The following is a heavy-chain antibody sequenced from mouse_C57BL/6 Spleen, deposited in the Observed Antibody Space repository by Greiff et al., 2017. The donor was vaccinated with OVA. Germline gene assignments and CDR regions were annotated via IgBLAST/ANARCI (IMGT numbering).Heavy chain of an antibody. CDR1: GYTFTSYW. CDR2: IDPSDSYT. D-gene: IGHD1-1*01. J-gene: IGHJ4*01. V-gene: IGHV1-50*01. Sequence: VQLQQPGAELVKPGASVKLSCKASGYTFTSYWMQWVKQRPGQGLEWIGEIDPSDSYTNYNQKFKGKATLTVDTSSSTAYMQLSSLTSEDSAVYYCASSSITTVVARDAMDYWGQGTSVTVSS. CDR3: ASSSITTVVARDAMDY.